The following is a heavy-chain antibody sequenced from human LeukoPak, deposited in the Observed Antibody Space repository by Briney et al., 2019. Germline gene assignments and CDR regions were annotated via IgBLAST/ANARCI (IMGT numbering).Heavy chain of an antibody. J-gene: IGHJ6*02. CDR1: GFTFSSYW. D-gene: IGHD3-3*01. V-gene: IGHV3-7*03. Sequence: GGSLRLSCAASGFTFSSYWMSWVRQAPGKGLGWVANIRQDGSEKYYVDSVKGRFTISRDNAKNSLYLQMNSLRAEDTAVYYCARVEIGVVISQMYYYYGMDVWGQGTTVTVSS. CDR3: ARVEIGVVISQMYYYYGMDV. CDR2: IRQDGSEK.